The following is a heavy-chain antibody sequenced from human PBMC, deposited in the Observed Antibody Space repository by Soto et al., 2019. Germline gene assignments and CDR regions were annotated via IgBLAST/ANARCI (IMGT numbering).Heavy chain of an antibody. J-gene: IGHJ6*03. CDR3: ARVPLNPVRYYYYMDV. V-gene: IGHV4-31*03. CDR1: GASISSAGYY. CDR2: IDYSGST. Sequence: QVQLQESGPGLVKPSQTLSLTCTVSGASISSAGYYWSWIRQHPGKGLERIGYIDYSGSTYYHPALKSRVTISVATSKNQFSLKLSSVTAADTAVYYCARVPLNPVRYYYYMDVWGKGTTVTVSS. D-gene: IGHD2-8*01.